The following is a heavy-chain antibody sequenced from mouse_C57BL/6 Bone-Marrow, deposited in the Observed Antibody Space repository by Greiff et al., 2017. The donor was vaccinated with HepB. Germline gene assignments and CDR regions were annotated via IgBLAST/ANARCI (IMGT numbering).Heavy chain of an antibody. J-gene: IGHJ4*01. V-gene: IGHV14-4*01. CDR1: GFNIKDDY. Sequence: VQLQQSGAELVRPGASVKLSCTASGFNIKDDYMHWVKQRPEQGLEWIGWIDPENGDTEYASKFQGKATITADTSSNTAYLQLSSLTSEDTAVYYWTTITTVVVYYAMDYWGQGTSVTGSS. CDR3: TTITTVVVYYAMDY. D-gene: IGHD1-1*01. CDR2: IDPENGDT.